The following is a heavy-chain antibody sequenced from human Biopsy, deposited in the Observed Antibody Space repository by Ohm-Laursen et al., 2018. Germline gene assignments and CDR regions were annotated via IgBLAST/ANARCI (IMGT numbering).Heavy chain of an antibody. Sequence: SDTLSLTCTVSGGSISSYYWSWIRQPPGKGLEWIGYIYYSGNTNYNPSLKSRVTMSAHTSTNQFSLKLTSVTAADTAVYYCARDKITYCTSTSCDYFGMDVWGQGTTVTVSS. CDR2: IYYSGNT. J-gene: IGHJ6*02. CDR3: ARDKITYCTSTSCDYFGMDV. V-gene: IGHV4-59*01. D-gene: IGHD2-2*01. CDR1: GGSISSYY.